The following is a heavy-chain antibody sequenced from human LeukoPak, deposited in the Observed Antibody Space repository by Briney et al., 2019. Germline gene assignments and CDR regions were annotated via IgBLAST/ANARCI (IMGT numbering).Heavy chain of an antibody. CDR2: INPNSGGT. Sequence: GASVKVSCKASGYTFTGYYMHWVRQAPGQGLEWMGWINPNSGGTNYAQKFQGRVTMTRDTSISTAYMELSRLRSDDTAVYYCARVLGYCSSTSCSGFFDIWGQGTMVTVSS. CDR3: ARVLGYCSSTSCSGFFDI. D-gene: IGHD2-2*01. CDR1: GYTFTGYY. V-gene: IGHV1-2*02. J-gene: IGHJ3*02.